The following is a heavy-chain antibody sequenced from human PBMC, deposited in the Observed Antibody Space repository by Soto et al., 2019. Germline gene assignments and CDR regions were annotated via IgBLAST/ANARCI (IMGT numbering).Heavy chain of an antibody. D-gene: IGHD5-12*01. CDR3: ARTSTKESGYNYYFDY. V-gene: IGHV2-70*04. J-gene: IGHJ4*02. Sequence: SGPTLVNPTQTLTLTCTFSGFSLSTSGMRVSWIRQPPGKALEWLARIDWDDDKFYSTSLKTRLTISKDTSKNQVVLTMTNMDPVDTATYYCARTSTKESGYNYYFDYWGQGTLVTVYS. CDR2: IDWDDDK. CDR1: GFSLSTSGMR.